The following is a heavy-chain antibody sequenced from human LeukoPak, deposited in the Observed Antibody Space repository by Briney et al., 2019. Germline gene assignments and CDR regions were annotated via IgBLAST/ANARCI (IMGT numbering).Heavy chain of an antibody. CDR3: ARVRDCSSTSCYAWDC. Sequence: SVKVSSKASGGSFSGYAISWVRQAPGQGLEWMGRVIVMLGIANYAQKFQGRVTMTADKSTSTAYMELSSLRSEDTAVYYCARVRDCSSTSCYAWDCWGQGTLVTVSS. CDR1: GGSFSGYA. CDR2: VIVMLGIA. J-gene: IGHJ4*02. D-gene: IGHD2-2*01. V-gene: IGHV1-69*04.